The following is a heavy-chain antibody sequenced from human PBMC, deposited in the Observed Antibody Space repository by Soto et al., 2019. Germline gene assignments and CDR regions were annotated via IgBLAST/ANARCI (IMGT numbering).Heavy chain of an antibody. D-gene: IGHD2-8*01. J-gene: IGHJ4*02. CDR2: IIPIFGTA. Sequence: ASVKVSCKASCGTFSSYAISWLRQAPGQELEWMGGIIPIFGTANYAQKFQGRVTITADESTSTAYMELSSLRSEDTAVYYCAREDSTNGVHTIDYWGQGTLVTVSS. V-gene: IGHV1-69*13. CDR1: CGTFSSYA. CDR3: AREDSTNGVHTIDY.